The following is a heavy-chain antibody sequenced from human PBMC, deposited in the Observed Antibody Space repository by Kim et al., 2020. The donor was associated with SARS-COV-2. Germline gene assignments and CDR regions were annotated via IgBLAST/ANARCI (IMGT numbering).Heavy chain of an antibody. CDR1: GGTFSSYA. D-gene: IGHD6-19*01. Sequence: SVKVSCKASGGTFSSYAISWVRQAPGQGLEWMGRIIPILGIANYAQKFQGRVTITADKSTSTAYMELSSLRSEDTAVYYCARAVLPTYPIAVAEYYYYYMDVWGKGTTVTVSS. V-gene: IGHV1-69*04. CDR2: IIPILGIA. CDR3: ARAVLPTYPIAVAEYYYYYMDV. J-gene: IGHJ6*03.